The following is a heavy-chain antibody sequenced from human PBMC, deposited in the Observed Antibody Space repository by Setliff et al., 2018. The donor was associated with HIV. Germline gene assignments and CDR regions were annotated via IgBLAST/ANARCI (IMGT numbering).Heavy chain of an antibody. CDR3: ARPTNIDTLYYGSQSFYMYYYGMDV. V-gene: IGHV3-9*01. CDR1: GFTFDDYA. D-gene: IGHD3-10*01. Sequence: GGSLRLSCAASGFTFDDYAMHWVRQVPGKGLEWVSGISWNSGNIDYADSVKGRFTISRDNAKNSLYLQMNSLRAEDTAVYYCARPTNIDTLYYGSQSFYMYYYGMDVWGQGTTVTVSS. CDR2: ISWNSGNI. J-gene: IGHJ6*02.